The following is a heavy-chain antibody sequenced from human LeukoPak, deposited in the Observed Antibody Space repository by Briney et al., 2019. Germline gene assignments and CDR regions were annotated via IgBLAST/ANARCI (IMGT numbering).Heavy chain of an antibody. J-gene: IGHJ3*02. D-gene: IGHD1-1*01. CDR3: TRGAGSTTSNDAFDI. CDR1: GGSISSSSYS. Sequence: PSETLSLTCAVSGGSISSSSYSWGWIRQPPGKGLEWIGYFFYTGNTYYNASLKSRVTISVDTSKNQFSLKVSSVTAADPAVYYCTRGAGSTTSNDAFDIWGQGTMVTVSS. CDR2: FFYTGNT. V-gene: IGHV4-30-4*07.